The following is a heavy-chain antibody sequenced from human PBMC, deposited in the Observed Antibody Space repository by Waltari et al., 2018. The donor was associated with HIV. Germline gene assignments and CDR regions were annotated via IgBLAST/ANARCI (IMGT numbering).Heavy chain of an antibody. J-gene: IGHJ4*02. CDR1: GDSISSSSYY. CDR2: VYYSGSS. V-gene: IGHV4-39*01. Sequence: QLQLQESGPGLVKPSETLSLTCTVSGDSISSSSYYWGWIRQPPGKGLEWIASVYYSGSSYYNPSLKSRVTISVDTSKNQFSLRLISVIAADTAVYYCARQPSDRLWFGPNGIYYFDYWGQGTLVTVSS. D-gene: IGHD3-10*01. CDR3: ARQPSDRLWFGPNGIYYFDY.